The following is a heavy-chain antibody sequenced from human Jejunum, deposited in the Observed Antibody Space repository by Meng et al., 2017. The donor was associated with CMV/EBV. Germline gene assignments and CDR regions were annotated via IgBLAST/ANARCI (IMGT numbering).Heavy chain of an antibody. J-gene: IGHJ4*02. D-gene: IGHD2-15*01. CDR3: AKSEGFCAGGSCSDS. CDR2: ITGGGTTT. Sequence: SGFLFTSYAMSWVRQAPGEGLEWVSAITGGGTTTYYADSVKGRFAVSRENSENTLYLQMNSLRAEDTAVYYCAKSEGFCAGGSCSDSWGQGTLVTVSS. CDR1: GFLFTSYA. V-gene: IGHV3-23*01.